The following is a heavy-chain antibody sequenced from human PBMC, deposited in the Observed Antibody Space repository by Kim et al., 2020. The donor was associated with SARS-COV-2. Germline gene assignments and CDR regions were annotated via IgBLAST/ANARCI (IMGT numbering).Heavy chain of an antibody. Sequence: YADSVQGRFTISRDNSKNTLYLQMNSLRAEDTAVYYCAKAKHNWHDAFDIWGQGTMVTVSS. J-gene: IGHJ3*02. CDR3: AKAKHNWHDAFDI. V-gene: IGHV3-23*01.